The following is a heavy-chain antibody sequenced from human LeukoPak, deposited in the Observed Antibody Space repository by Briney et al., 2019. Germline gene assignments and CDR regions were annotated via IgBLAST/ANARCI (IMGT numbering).Heavy chain of an antibody. Sequence: GGSFNFSGEGSGYSCSKYWIGRARPMPGKGLEWMGIIYPGDYETRYSPSFQGLVTISVDKSISTAYLQWSSLKASDTAMYYCAIPPGYCGNDCSFDHWGQGTLVTVSS. D-gene: IGHD2-21*02. CDR1: GYSCSKYW. V-gene: IGHV5-51*01. CDR3: AIPPGYCGNDCSFDH. J-gene: IGHJ4*02. CDR2: IYPGDYET.